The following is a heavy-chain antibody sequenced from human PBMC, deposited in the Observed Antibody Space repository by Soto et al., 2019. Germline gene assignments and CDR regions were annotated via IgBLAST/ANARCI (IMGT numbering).Heavy chain of an antibody. CDR3: ARDPEYYDSSGYPRYYYGMDV. CDR2: ISYDGSNK. V-gene: IGHV3-30*03. D-gene: IGHD3-22*01. Sequence: GGSLRLSCAASGFTFDDYAMHWVRQAPGKGLEWVAVISYDGSNKYYADSVKGRFTISRDNSKNTLYLQMNSLRAEDTAVYYCARDPEYYDSSGYPRYYYGMDVWGQGTTVTVSS. CDR1: GFTFDDYA. J-gene: IGHJ6*02.